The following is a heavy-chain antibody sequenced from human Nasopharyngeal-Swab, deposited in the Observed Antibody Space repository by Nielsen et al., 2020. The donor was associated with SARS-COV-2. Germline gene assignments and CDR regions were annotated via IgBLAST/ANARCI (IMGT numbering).Heavy chain of an antibody. D-gene: IGHD6-19*01. V-gene: IGHV3-11*04. CDR3: ARPGIAVAGAAEYFQH. Sequence: GESLKISCAASGFTFSDYYMSWIRQAPGKGLEWVSYISSSSSTIYYADSVKGRFTISRDNAKNSLYLQMNSLRAEDTAVYYCARPGIAVAGAAEYFQHWGQGTLVTVSS. J-gene: IGHJ1*01. CDR2: ISSSSSTI. CDR1: GFTFSDYY.